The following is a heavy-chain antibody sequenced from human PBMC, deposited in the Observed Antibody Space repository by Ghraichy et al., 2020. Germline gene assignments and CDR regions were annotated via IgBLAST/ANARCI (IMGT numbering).Heavy chain of an antibody. D-gene: IGHD3-10*01. Sequence: SGPTLVKPRETLTLTCTFSGFSLSTRGVGVGWIRQPPGKALEWLAHIYWSDDERHNPSLNKSLTITKDPSRNQVVLSVANVGPDDTATYYCVHSFLWFGGLSTAGVDKWGVLFDSWGQGLHVTVSS. V-gene: IGHV2-5*01. CDR1: GFSLSTRGVG. CDR3: VHSFLWFGGLSTAGVDKWGVLFDS. CDR2: IYWSDDE. J-gene: IGHJ4*02.